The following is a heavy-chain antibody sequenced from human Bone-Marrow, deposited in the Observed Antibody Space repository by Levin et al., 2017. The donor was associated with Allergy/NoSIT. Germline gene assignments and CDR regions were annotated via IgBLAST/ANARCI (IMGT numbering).Heavy chain of an antibody. D-gene: IGHD3-10*01. CDR3: ARVTMVRGVITPDAQYYFDY. CDR1: GFTFSSYA. V-gene: IGHV3-30-3*01. J-gene: IGHJ4*02. CDR2: ISYDGSNK. Sequence: HGESLKISCAASGFTFSSYAMHWVRQAPGKGLEWVAVISYDGSNKYYADSVKGRFTISRDNSKNTLYLQMNSLRAEDTAVYYCARVTMVRGVITPDAQYYFDYWGQGTLVTVSS.